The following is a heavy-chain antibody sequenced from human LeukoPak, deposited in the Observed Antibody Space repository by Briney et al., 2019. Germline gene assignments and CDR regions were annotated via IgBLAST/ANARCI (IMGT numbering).Heavy chain of an antibody. D-gene: IGHD3-3*01. CDR3: ATTVDDFWSGYTFDV. CDR1: GYTFTSYY. J-gene: IGHJ3*01. Sequence: GASVKVSCKASGYTFTSYYMHWVRQAPGQGLEWMGIINPSGGSTSYAQKFQGRVTITADTSTDTAYMELRSLRSEDTAVYYCATTVDDFWSGYTFDVWGQGTMVTVSS. CDR2: INPSGGST. V-gene: IGHV1-46*01.